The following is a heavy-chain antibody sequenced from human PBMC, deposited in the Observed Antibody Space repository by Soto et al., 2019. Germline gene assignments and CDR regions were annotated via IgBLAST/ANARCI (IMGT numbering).Heavy chain of an antibody. V-gene: IGHV1-8*01. CDR1: GSNFGSHH. D-gene: IGHD3-3*01. CDR2: MSPSSGES. Sequence: VQSGAEVKKPGASVKVSCTASGSNFGSHHISWLRHATGQGLEWMGWMSPSSGESGFARNFKGRLSMTRDTSTDTVYMELASLKSDDTAVYYCARDSRLTLSVVVIVPPYFDQRGQGTLVTVSS. CDR3: ARDSRLTLSVVVIVPPYFDQ. J-gene: IGHJ4*02.